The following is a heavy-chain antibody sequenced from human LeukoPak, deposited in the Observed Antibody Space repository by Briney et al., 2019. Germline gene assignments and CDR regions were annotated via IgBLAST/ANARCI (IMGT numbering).Heavy chain of an antibody. D-gene: IGHD3-16*02. CDR2: LIVSDVTT. Sequence: PGGSLRLSCAAPGFTFSSDAMTWVPQAPGEGVGWGSTLIVSDVTTYYADSVKGRFTISPDYSKNTLPFKLSNLRAADTPMRHFARGPQIYRGYLPDYWGQGTLVTLSS. J-gene: IGHJ4*02. CDR1: GFTFSSDA. CDR3: ARGPQIYRGYLPDY. V-gene: IGHV3-23*01.